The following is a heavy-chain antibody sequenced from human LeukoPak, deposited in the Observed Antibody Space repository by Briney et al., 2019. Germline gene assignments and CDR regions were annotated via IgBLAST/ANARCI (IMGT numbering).Heavy chain of an antibody. V-gene: IGHV4-34*01. J-gene: IGHJ4*02. CDR1: GGSFSGYY. CDR3: ASGWALPDY. Sequence: PSETLSLTCAVYGGSFSGYYWSWIRQPPGKGLEWIGEINHSGSTNYNPSLKSRVTISLDTSKNQFSLKLSSVTAADTAVYYCASGWALPDYWGQGTLVTVSS. CDR2: INHSGST. D-gene: IGHD1-26*01.